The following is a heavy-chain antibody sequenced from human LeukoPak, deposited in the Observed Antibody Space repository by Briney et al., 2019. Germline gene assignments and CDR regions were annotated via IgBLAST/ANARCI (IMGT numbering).Heavy chain of an antibody. CDR1: GGSISGYF. CDR2: VYYTGVT. D-gene: IGHD4-23*01. V-gene: IGHV4-4*07. J-gene: IGHJ5*02. Sequence: SETLSLTCTVSGGSISGYFWSWIRQPAGKGLEWIGSVYYTGVTSTNPFFRSRMSISVDTSKNQFSLNLTSVTAADAAVYYCARERSSSGGHNWFDPWGQGTLVTVSS. CDR3: ARERSSSGGHNWFDP.